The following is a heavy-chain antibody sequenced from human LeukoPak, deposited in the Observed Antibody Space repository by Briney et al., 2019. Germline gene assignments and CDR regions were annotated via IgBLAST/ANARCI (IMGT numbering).Heavy chain of an antibody. CDR1: GFIFSDYY. CDR2: ISSSGSFI. V-gene: IGHV3-11*01. Sequence: PGGSLRLSCAASGFIFSDYYMSWIRQAPGKGLEWVSYISSSGSFIYYADSVKGRFTISRDNAKNSLYLQMNSLRAEDTAVYYCARDSTVSYYDILTGYMPTATVSYYMDVWGKGTTVTISS. J-gene: IGHJ6*03. D-gene: IGHD3-9*01. CDR3: ARDSTVSYYDILTGYMPTATVSYYMDV.